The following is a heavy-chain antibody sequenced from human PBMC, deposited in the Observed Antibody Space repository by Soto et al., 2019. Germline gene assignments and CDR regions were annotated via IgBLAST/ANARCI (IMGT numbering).Heavy chain of an antibody. V-gene: IGHV5-51*01. CDR2: IYPGDSDT. CDR1: GYSFTSYW. CDR3: ARQAIAARPTGYYYYGMDV. D-gene: IGHD6-6*01. Sequence: GESLKISCKGSGYSFTSYWIGWVRQMPGKGLEWMGIIYPGDSDTRYSPSFQGQVTISADKSISTAYLQWSSLKASDTAMYYCARQAIAARPTGYYYYGMDVWGQGTTVTVSS. J-gene: IGHJ6*02.